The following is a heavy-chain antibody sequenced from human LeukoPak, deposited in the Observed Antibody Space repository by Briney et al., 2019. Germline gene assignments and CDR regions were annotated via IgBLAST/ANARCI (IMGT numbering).Heavy chain of an antibody. D-gene: IGHD2-2*01. CDR3: ARAEPAASVWFDP. CDR1: GGSISSGGYS. J-gene: IGHJ5*02. Sequence: SETLSLTCAVSGGSISSGGYSWSWIRQPPGKGLEWIGYICHSGSTYYNPSLKSRVTISVDRSKNQFSLKLSSVTAADTAVYYCARAEPAASVWFDPWGQGTLVTVSS. V-gene: IGHV4-30-2*01. CDR2: ICHSGST.